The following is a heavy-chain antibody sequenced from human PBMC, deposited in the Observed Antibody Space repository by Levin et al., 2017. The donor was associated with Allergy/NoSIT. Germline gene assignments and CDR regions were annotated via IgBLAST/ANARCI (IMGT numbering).Heavy chain of an antibody. CDR3: AKDLGQMGGY. J-gene: IGHJ4*01. CDR1: GFTFSSYG. D-gene: IGHD3-16*01. V-gene: IGHV3-30*18. CDR2: ISYDGSNK. Sequence: GGSLRLSCAASGFTFSSYGMHWVRQAPGKGLEWVAVISYDGSNKYYADSVKGRFTISRDNSKNTLYLQMNSLRAEDTAVYYCAKDLGQMGGYWGHGTLVTVSS.